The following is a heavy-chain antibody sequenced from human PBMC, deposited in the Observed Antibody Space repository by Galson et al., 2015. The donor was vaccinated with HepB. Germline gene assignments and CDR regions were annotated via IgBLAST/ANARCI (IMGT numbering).Heavy chain of an antibody. CDR1: GDSISSGGYS. J-gene: IGHJ4*02. CDR3: ARARTSCYWCSYFDY. Sequence: TLSLTCAVSGDSISSGGYSWSWIRQPPGKDLEWIGYISHSGITYHNPSLKSRVTISVDMSKNQFSLKLSSVTAADTAVYYCARARTSCYWCSYFDYWGQGTLVTVSS. V-gene: IGHV4-30-2*01. D-gene: IGHD2-2*01. CDR2: ISHSGIT.